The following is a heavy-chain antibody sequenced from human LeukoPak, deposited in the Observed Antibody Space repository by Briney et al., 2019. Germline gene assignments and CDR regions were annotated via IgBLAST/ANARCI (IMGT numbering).Heavy chain of an antibody. V-gene: IGHV3-30*03. CDR3: ARGWEGYFDY. J-gene: IGHJ4*02. CDR1: GFTFSSYG. Sequence: GGSLRLSCAASGFTFSSYGMHWVRQAPGKGLEWVAVISYDGSNKYYADSVKGRFTISRDNSKNTLYLQMNSLRAEDTAVYYCARGWEGYFDYWGQGTLVTVSS. D-gene: IGHD1-26*01. CDR2: ISYDGSNK.